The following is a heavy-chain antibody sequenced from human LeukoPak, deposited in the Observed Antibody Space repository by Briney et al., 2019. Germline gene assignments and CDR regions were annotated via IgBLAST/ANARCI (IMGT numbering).Heavy chain of an antibody. Sequence: GGSLRLSCAASGFPFSSYAMNWVRQAPGKGLEWVSVIAGSGGFTQYADSVKGRFTISRDNSKNTVYLQMNRLRVEDTALYYCVRSLDYWGQGTLVTVSS. CDR1: GFPFSSYA. CDR2: IAGSGGFT. J-gene: IGHJ4*02. V-gene: IGHV3-23*01. CDR3: VRSLDY.